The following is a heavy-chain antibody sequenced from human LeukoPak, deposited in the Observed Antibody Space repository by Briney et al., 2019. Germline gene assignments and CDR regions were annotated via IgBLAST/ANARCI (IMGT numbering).Heavy chain of an antibody. Sequence: GGSLRLSCEASGFTFSNTWMTWVRQAPGKGLEWVLSISSSSSYIYYADSVKGRFTISRDNAKNSLYLQMNSLRAEDTAVYYCARDLAFDIWGQGTMVTVSS. V-gene: IGHV3-21*01. CDR1: GFTFSNTW. CDR2: ISSSSSYI. CDR3: ARDLAFDI. J-gene: IGHJ3*02.